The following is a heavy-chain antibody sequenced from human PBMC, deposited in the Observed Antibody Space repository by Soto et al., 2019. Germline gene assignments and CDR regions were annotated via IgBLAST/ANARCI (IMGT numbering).Heavy chain of an antibody. V-gene: IGHV3-21*01. D-gene: IGHD1-26*01. Sequence: LRLSCAASGFTFSSYSMNWVRQAPGKGLEWVSSISSSSSYIYYADSVKGRFTISRDNAKNSLYLQMNSLRAEDTAVYYCARDEGSFYGMDVWGQGTTVTVSS. CDR1: GFTFSSYS. J-gene: IGHJ6*02. CDR2: ISSSSSYI. CDR3: ARDEGSFYGMDV.